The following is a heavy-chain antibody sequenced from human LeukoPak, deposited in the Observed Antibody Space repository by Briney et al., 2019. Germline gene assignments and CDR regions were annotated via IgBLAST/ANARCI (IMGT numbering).Heavy chain of an antibody. CDR1: GFTFSSYG. J-gene: IGHJ6*03. CDR2: ISGSGGST. Sequence: GGSLRLSCAASGFTFSSYGMSWVRQAPGKGLEWVSAISGSGGSTYYADSVKGRFTISRDNSKNTLYLQMNSLRAEDTAVYYCAKCEGYYYYMDVWGKGTTVTISS. V-gene: IGHV3-23*01. CDR3: AKCEGYYYYMDV.